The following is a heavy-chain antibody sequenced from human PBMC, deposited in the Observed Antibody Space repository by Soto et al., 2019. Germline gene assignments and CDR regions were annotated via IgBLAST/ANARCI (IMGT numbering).Heavy chain of an antibody. J-gene: IGHJ4*02. CDR2: IIPIFGTA. CDR1: GGTFSSYA. Sequence: WASVKVSCKASGGTFSSYAISWVRQAPGQGLEWMGGIIPIFGTANYAQKFQGRVTITADESTSTAYMELSSLRSEDTAVYYCARVTYYYDSSGYLFDYWGQGTLVTVSS. CDR3: ARVTYYYDSSGYLFDY. V-gene: IGHV1-69*13. D-gene: IGHD3-22*01.